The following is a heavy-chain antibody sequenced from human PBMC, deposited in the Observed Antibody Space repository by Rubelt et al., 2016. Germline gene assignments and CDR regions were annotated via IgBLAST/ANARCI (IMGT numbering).Heavy chain of an antibody. D-gene: IGHD5-24*01. V-gene: IGHV3-7*01. Sequence: GGGLVQPGGSLRLSCAASEFSFSMYWMSWVRQAPGKGLEWVANIKHDGREKHYADSVKGRFTISRDNAKNSLYLQMNSLRVEDTAVYYCTRSMATAQWGQGTLVTVSS. CDR3: TRSMATAQ. CDR1: EFSFSMYW. J-gene: IGHJ4*02. CDR2: IKHDGREK.